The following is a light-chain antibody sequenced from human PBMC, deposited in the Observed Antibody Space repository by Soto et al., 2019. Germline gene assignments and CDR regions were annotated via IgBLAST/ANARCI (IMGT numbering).Light chain of an antibody. Sequence: ETVMTQSPAHLSVSVGERGTPSCRASQSVSKKLAWYQQKPGQAPRLLIFSASTRATGIPARFSGSGSGTDFTLTISSLQSEDFAVYYCQQYNNWPPITFGQGTRLEIK. CDR1: QSVSKK. CDR2: SAS. CDR3: QQYNNWPPIT. J-gene: IGKJ5*01. V-gene: IGKV3-15*01.